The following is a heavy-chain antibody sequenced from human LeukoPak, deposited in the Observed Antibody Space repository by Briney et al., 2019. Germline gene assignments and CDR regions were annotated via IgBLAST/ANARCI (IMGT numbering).Heavy chain of an antibody. CDR1: GFTFSSSA. D-gene: IGHD5-18*01. CDR2: ISGGGGST. J-gene: IGHJ5*02. Sequence: GGSLRLSCAASGFTFSSSAMSWVRQAPEKGLEWVSGISGGGGSTNYAESVKGRFTISRDNSKNTLHLQMNSLRAEDTAVYYCAKAPWIQLRGNWFDPWGQGTLVTVSS. CDR3: AKAPWIQLRGNWFDP. V-gene: IGHV3-23*01.